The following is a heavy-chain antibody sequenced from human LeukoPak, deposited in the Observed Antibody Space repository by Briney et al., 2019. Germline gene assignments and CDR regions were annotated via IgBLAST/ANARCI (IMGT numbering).Heavy chain of an antibody. D-gene: IGHD3-22*01. CDR3: ARGFRDYDSSGYDY. CDR1: GFTISSYS. CDR2: ISSSSSTI. J-gene: IGHJ4*02. V-gene: IGHV3-48*02. Sequence: GGSLRLSCAASGFTISSYSMNWVSQAPGKGLEWVSYISSSSSTIYYADSVKGRFTISRDNAKNSLYLQMNSLRDEDTAVYYCARGFRDYDSSGYDYWGQGTLVTVSS.